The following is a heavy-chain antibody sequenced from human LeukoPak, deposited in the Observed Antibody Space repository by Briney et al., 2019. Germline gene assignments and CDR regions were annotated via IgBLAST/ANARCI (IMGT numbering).Heavy chain of an antibody. Sequence: ASVKVSLKVSGYTLTELSMHWVRQSPGKGLGGMGGFDPEDGETIYAQKPQGRVTMTEDTSTDTTYMELSSMRSEDTAVYYCASAPSDGGYYSRIDCWGQGTLVTVSS. D-gene: IGHD3-22*01. CDR1: GYTLTELS. CDR3: ASAPSDGGYYSRIDC. V-gene: IGHV1-24*01. J-gene: IGHJ4*02. CDR2: FDPEDGET.